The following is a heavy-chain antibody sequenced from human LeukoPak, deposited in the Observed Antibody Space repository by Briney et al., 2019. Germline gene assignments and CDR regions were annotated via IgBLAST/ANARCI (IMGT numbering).Heavy chain of an antibody. Sequence: SETLSLTCAVYGGSFSGYYWSWIRQPPGKGLEWIGEINHSGSTNYNLSLKSRVTISVDTSKNQFSLKLSSVTAADTAAYYCARRGGIIRGVASYYYMDVWGEGTTVTISS. V-gene: IGHV4-34*01. D-gene: IGHD3-10*01. CDR2: INHSGST. J-gene: IGHJ6*03. CDR3: ARRGGIIRGVASYYYMDV. CDR1: GGSFSGYY.